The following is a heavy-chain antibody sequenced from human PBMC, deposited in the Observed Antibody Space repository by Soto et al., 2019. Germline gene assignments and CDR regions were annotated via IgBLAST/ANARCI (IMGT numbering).Heavy chain of an antibody. CDR2: INHSGST. CDR1: GGSFSGYY. CDR3: ARGSLEDIVVVPAAMDYYYYMDV. D-gene: IGHD2-2*01. V-gene: IGHV4-34*01. J-gene: IGHJ6*03. Sequence: SETLSLTCAVYGGSFSGYYWSWIRQPPGKGLEWIGEINHSGSTNYNPSLKSRVTISVDTSKNQFSLKLSSVTAADTAVYYCARGSLEDIVVVPAAMDYYYYMDVWGKGTTVTVSS.